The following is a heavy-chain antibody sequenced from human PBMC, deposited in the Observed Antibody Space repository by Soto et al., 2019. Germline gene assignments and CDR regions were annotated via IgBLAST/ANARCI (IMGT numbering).Heavy chain of an antibody. CDR3: ANLYNNRPYYFDY. V-gene: IGHV3-66*01. Sequence: GGSLRLSCAASEFTVSSNYLSWVRQAPGKGLEWVSVIYSGGSTYYADSVKGRFTTSRDNSKNTLYLQMNSLRAEDTAVYYCANLYNNRPYYFDYWGQGTLVTVSS. CDR2: IYSGGST. D-gene: IGHD3-16*01. J-gene: IGHJ4*02. CDR1: EFTVSSNY.